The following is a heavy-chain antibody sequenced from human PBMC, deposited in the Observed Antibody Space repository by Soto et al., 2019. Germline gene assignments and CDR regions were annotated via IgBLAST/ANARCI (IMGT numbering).Heavy chain of an antibody. CDR2: IRFDGSNE. D-gene: IGHD1-7*01. V-gene: IGHV3-33*01. CDR3: ARDGIGGTVFRGYLDY. CDR1: GGIFHGYG. J-gene: IGHJ4*02. Sequence: QEQLVESGGGVVQPGTSLRLSCAVPGGIFHGYGMHWVRQAPGKGLEWVAIIRFDGSNEEYADSVKGRFTISRDNSKNTLYLQMNTLAAEDTAVYYCARDGIGGTVFRGYLDYWGRGTVVTVSS.